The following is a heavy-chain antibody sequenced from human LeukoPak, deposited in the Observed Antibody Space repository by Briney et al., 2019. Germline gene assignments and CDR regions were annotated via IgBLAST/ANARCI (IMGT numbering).Heavy chain of an antibody. V-gene: IGHV4-39*07. CDR3: ARSKTDPRARSGEDYYYYGMDV. D-gene: IGHD3-16*01. J-gene: IGHJ6*02. CDR1: GGSISSSSYY. CDR2: IYYSGST. Sequence: PSETLSLTCTVSGGSISSSSYYWGWIRQPPGKGLEWIGSIYYSGSTYYNPSLKSRVTISVDTSKNQFSLKLSSVTAADTAVYYCARSKTDPRARSGEDYYYYGMDVWGQGTTVTVSS.